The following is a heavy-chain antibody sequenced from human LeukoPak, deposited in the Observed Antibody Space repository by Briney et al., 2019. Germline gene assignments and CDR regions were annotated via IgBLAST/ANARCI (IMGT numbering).Heavy chain of an antibody. CDR2: IYYSGST. V-gene: IGHV4-39*07. CDR3: ASGSYARDAFDI. Sequence: PSETLSLTCTVSGGSISSSSYYWGWIRQPPGKGLEWIGSIYYSGSTYYNPSLKSRVTISVDTSKNQFSLKLSSVTAADTAVYYCASGSYARDAFDIWGQGTMVTVSS. D-gene: IGHD1-26*01. J-gene: IGHJ3*02. CDR1: GGSISSSSYY.